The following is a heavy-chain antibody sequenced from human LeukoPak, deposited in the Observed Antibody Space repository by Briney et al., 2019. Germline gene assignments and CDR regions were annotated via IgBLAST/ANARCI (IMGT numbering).Heavy chain of an antibody. Sequence: ASVKVSCKASGYTFTSYGISWVRQAPGQGLEWMGWISAYNGNTNYAQKLQGRVTMTTDTSTSTAYMELRSLRSDDTAVYYCARAPTTNYYDSSGYPQYFQHWGQGTLVTVSS. V-gene: IGHV1-18*01. D-gene: IGHD3-22*01. CDR3: ARAPTTNYYDSSGYPQYFQH. CDR2: ISAYNGNT. J-gene: IGHJ1*01. CDR1: GYTFTSYG.